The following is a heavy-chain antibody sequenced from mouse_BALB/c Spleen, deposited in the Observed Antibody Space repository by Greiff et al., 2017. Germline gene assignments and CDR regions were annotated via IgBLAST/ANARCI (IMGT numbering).Heavy chain of an antibody. J-gene: IGHJ4*01. CDR1: GYTFTSYT. CDR2: INPSSGYT. Sequence: QVQLQQSAAELARPGASVKMSCKASGYTFTSYTMHWVKQRPGQGLEWIGYINPSSGYTEYNQKFKDKTTLTADKSSSTAYMQLSSLTSEDSAVYYCANYYGSSYYAMDYWGQGTSVTVSS. D-gene: IGHD1-1*01. CDR3: ANYYGSSYYAMDY. V-gene: IGHV1-4*02.